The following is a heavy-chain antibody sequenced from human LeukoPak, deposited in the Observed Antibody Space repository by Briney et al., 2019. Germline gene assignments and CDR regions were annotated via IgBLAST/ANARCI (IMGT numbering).Heavy chain of an antibody. CDR1: GGSIRSSGYY. J-gene: IGHJ4*02. CDR3: ARQFYSRLDY. CDR2: IYHSGST. Sequence: SETLSLTCTVSGGSIRSSGYYWTWIRQPPGKGLEWIGNIYHSGSTSYNPSLKSRVTISVDKSKNQFFLKMTSMTAADTAVFYCARQFYSRLDYWGQGALVTVSS. V-gene: IGHV4-30-2*01. D-gene: IGHD1-26*01.